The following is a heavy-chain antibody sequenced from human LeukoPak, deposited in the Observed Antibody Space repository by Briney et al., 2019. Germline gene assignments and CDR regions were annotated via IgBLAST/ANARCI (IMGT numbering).Heavy chain of an antibody. V-gene: IGHV4-4*07. CDR1: GGSISGYY. D-gene: IGHD6-13*01. CDR3: ARTYGSSGLGYFDL. Sequence: SETLSLTCIVSGGSISGYYWSWIRQPAGKGLEWIGHMDTSGHTNYNSSLMSRVTISVDTSKNQFSLKLSSVTAADTAVYYCARTYGSSGLGYFDLWGRGTLVTVSS. CDR2: MDTSGHT. J-gene: IGHJ2*01.